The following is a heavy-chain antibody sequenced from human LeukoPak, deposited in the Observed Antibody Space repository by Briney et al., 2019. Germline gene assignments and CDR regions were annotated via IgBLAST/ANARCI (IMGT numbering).Heavy chain of an antibody. V-gene: IGHV3-48*01. CDR2: ISSGSTTI. CDR3: ARGRPIDY. CDR1: EFTFSSYS. Sequence: PGGSLRLSCAASEFTFSSYSMNWVRQAPGKGLEWVSYISSGSTTIYYADSVKGRFTISRDNAKNSLYLQMNSLRAEDTAVYFCARGRPIDYWGQGTLVTVSS. J-gene: IGHJ4*02.